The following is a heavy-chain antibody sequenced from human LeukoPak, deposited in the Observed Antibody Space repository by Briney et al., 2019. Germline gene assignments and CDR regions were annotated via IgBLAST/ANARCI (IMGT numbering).Heavy chain of an antibody. V-gene: IGHV3-21*01. CDR2: ISSSSSYI. CDR1: GFTFSSYN. J-gene: IGHJ4*02. D-gene: IGHD4-11*01. CDR3: VRLYDDYTNGHFDS. Sequence: GGSLRLSCAASGFTFSSYNMNWVRQAPGKGLEWVSSISSSSSYISYADSMKGRFTISRDNAKNSLYLQMNSLRAEDTAVYYCVRLYDDYTNGHFDSWGQGTLVTVSS.